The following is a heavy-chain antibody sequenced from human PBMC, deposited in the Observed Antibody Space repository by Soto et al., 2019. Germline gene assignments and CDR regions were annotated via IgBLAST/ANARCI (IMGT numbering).Heavy chain of an antibody. CDR1: GFTFSSYS. CDR3: ARAMYYYDSHPGGWFAP. J-gene: IGHJ5*02. V-gene: IGHV3-21*01. CDR2: ISSSSSYI. Sequence: PGGSLRLSCAASGFTFSSYSMNWVRQAPGKGLEWVSSISSSSSYIYYADSVKGRFTISRDNAKNSLYLQMNSLRAEDTAVYYCARAMYYYDSHPGGWFAPWGQGTLVTVSS. D-gene: IGHD3-22*01.